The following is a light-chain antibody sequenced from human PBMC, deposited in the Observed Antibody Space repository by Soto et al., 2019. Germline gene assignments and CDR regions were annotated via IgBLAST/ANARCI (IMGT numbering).Light chain of an antibody. Sequence: EMVMTQSPATLSVSPGERVTLSCRASESVHRNLAWYQQKPGQGPSLLIYYASTRATGVPDRFTGSGSGTEVTLTISSLQSEDFAVYHCQHYSNWPPTFGPGTKVEIK. J-gene: IGKJ3*01. CDR3: QHYSNWPPT. CDR1: ESVHRN. V-gene: IGKV3-15*01. CDR2: YAS.